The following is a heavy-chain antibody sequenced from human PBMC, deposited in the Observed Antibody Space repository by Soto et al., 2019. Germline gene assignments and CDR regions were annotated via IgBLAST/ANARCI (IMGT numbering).Heavy chain of an antibody. CDR1: GGSFSGYY. CDR3: ARFYYDSSGENPF. D-gene: IGHD3-22*01. J-gene: IGHJ3*01. CDR2: INHSGST. Sequence: PSETLSLTCAVYGGSFSGYYWSWIRQPPGKGLEWIGEINHSGSTNYNPSLKSRVTIAVDTSKNQFSLKLSSVTAADTAVYYCARFYYDSSGENPFWGQGTMVTVSS. V-gene: IGHV4-34*01.